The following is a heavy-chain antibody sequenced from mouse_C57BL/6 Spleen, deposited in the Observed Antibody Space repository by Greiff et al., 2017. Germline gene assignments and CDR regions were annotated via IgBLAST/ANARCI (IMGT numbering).Heavy chain of an antibody. D-gene: IGHD2-1*01. CDR1: GYSITSDY. J-gene: IGHJ1*03. CDR3: ARSHYGNAWYFDV. Sequence: EVQLVESGPGLAKPSQTLSLTCSVTGYSITSDYWNWIRKFPGNKLEYMGYISYSGSTYYNPSLKSRISLTRDTSKNQYYLQLNSVTTEDTATYYCARSHYGNAWYFDVWGTGTTGTVSS. CDR2: ISYSGST. V-gene: IGHV3-8*01.